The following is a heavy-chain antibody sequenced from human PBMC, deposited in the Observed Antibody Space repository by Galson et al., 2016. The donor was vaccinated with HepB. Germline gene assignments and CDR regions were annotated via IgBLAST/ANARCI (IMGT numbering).Heavy chain of an antibody. CDR3: ATCHFYWTGYAYRDGLDV. J-gene: IGHJ6*02. Sequence: SLRLSCAASGFSFSDSYISWIRRAPGKGLEWISHISDSGSRTYYAGSVKGRFTMSRDNARKSAYLHLNSLRVEDTAVYYCATCHFYWTGYAYRDGLDVWGQGTTVTVSS. V-gene: IGHV3-11*01. CDR1: GFSFSDSY. CDR2: ISDSGSRT. D-gene: IGHD3/OR15-3a*01.